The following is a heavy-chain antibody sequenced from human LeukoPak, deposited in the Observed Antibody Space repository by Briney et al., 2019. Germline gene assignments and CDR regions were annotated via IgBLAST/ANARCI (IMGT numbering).Heavy chain of an antibody. Sequence: AGGSLRLSCAASGFTFSSYAMSWVRQAPGKGLEWVSAISGSGGSTYYADSVKGRFTISRDNSKNTLYLQMNSLRAEDTAVYYCAKDWGSWYQVGDYWGQGTLVTVSS. V-gene: IGHV3-23*01. CDR3: AKDWGSWYQVGDY. CDR1: GFTFSSYA. D-gene: IGHD6-13*01. CDR2: ISGSGGST. J-gene: IGHJ4*02.